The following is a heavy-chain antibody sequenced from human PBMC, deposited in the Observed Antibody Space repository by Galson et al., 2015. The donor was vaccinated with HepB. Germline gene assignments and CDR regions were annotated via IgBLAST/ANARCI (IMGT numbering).Heavy chain of an antibody. CDR2: IRSKAYGGTT. D-gene: IGHD3-10*01. V-gene: IGHV3-49*04. Sequence: SLRLSCAASGFTFGDYAMSWVRQAPGKGLEWVGFIRSKAYGGTTEYAASVKGRFTISRDDSKSIAYLQMSSLKTEDTAVYYCTSGEGVLWFGEPPYYYYGMDVWGQGTTVTVSS. CDR1: GFTFGDYA. J-gene: IGHJ6*02. CDR3: TSGEGVLWFGEPPYYYYGMDV.